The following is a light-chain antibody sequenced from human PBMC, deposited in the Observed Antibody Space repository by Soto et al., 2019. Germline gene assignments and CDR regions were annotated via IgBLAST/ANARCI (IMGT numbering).Light chain of an antibody. CDR2: DVS. CDR3: KERSDWQWT. J-gene: IGKJ1*01. CDR1: ESVTNY. Sequence: VLTQSLATVSLSPGERGTLSCRASESVTNYLAWYQQQPGQAHRLIVYDVSNRATGIQARFSGGGSGTDFTLNIRNIQPEDLAVYYCKERSDWQWTVGKGSKGAI. V-gene: IGKV3-11*01.